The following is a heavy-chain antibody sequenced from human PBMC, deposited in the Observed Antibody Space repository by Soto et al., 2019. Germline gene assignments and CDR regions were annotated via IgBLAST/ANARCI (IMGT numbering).Heavy chain of an antibody. J-gene: IGHJ4*02. D-gene: IGHD4-17*01. CDR2: VFYTGRA. CDR1: GSSISSGGYY. CDR3: AVDYGGNSFDY. V-gene: IGHV4-61*08. Sequence: SETLSLTCTVSGSSISSGGYYWSWIRQPPGKGLEWIGYVFYTGRANYNASLKSRVSISLDTSNYQFSLKLNSVTAADTAVYYCAVDYGGNSFDYWGQGTLVTVSS.